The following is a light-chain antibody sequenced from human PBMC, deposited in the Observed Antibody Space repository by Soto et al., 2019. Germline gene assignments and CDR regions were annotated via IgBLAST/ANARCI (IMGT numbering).Light chain of an antibody. V-gene: IGKV3-20*01. Sequence: EIVLTQSPGTLSLSPGERATLSCRASQRVSSSYLAWYQQKPGQAPRLLIHGASSRATGIPDRFSGSGSGTDFALSISRLEPEDFVEYYCQRYDGSMYTFGQGTKLQFK. CDR2: GAS. J-gene: IGKJ2*01. CDR1: QRVSSSY. CDR3: QRYDGSMYT.